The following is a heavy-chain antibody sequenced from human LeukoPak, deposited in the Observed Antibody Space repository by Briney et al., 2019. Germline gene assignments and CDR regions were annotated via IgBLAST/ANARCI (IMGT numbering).Heavy chain of an antibody. Sequence: VASVKVSCKACGYTFLNYDFTWVRQAPGQGLEWMGWISAHNYNTKYAQRFQGRVTMTADTSTTTAYMELRSLRSDDTAVYYCARVADYGSGSHLFDYWGQGTLVAVSS. V-gene: IGHV1-18*01. CDR2: ISAHNYNT. J-gene: IGHJ4*02. D-gene: IGHD3-10*01. CDR1: GYTFLNYD. CDR3: ARVADYGSGSHLFDY.